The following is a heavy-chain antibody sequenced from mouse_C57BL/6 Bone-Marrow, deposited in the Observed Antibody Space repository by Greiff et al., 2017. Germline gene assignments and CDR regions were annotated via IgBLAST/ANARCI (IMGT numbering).Heavy chain of an antibody. J-gene: IGHJ3*01. CDR3: SRSGEGMGYEFAY. V-gene: IGHV1-81*01. Sequence: QVHVQQSGAELARPGASVKLSCKASSYTFTSYGISWVKQRPGQGLEWIGEIYPRSGNTYYNEKFKGKATLTADKSSSTAYMELRSLTSEDSAVYFCSRSGEGMGYEFAYWGQGTLVTVSA. CDR1: SYTFTSYG. D-gene: IGHD2-2*01. CDR2: IYPRSGNT.